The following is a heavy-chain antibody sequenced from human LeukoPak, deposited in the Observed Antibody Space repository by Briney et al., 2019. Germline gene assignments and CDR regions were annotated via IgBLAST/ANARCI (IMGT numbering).Heavy chain of an antibody. CDR2: ISAYNGNT. Sequence: ASVKVSCKASGYTFTSYGISWVRQGPGQGLEWMGWISAYNGNTNYAQKLQGRVTMTTDTSTSTAYMELRSLRSDDTAVYYCARDRRNVVVPAVAFDYWGPGTLVTVSS. D-gene: IGHD2-2*01. CDR1: GYTFTSYG. CDR3: ARDRRNVVVPAVAFDY. J-gene: IGHJ4*02. V-gene: IGHV1-18*04.